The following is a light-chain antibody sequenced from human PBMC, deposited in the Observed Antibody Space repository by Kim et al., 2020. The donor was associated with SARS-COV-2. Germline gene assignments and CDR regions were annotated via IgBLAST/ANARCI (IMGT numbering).Light chain of an antibody. CDR1: SSNIGNNY. CDR3: GTWDSSLSAVV. V-gene: IGLV1-51*01. CDR2: DNN. J-gene: IGLJ2*01. Sequence: GQKVTISCSGSSSNIGNNYVYWYQQLPGTAPKLLMYDNNKRPSGIPDRFSGSKSGTSATLGITGLQTGDEADYYCGTWDSSLSAVVFGGGTKLTVL.